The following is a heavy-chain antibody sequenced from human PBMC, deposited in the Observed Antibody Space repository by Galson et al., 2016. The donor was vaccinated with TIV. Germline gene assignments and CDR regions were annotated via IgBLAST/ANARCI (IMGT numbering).Heavy chain of an antibody. Sequence: SLRLSCAASGFTVGGNYMTWVRQAPGKGLEWVSLIYSGGSTTYADSVKGRFTISRDNFKNTVYLQMNSLRADDTAVYYCARDRRHCGNECYLYYYYGMDVWGQGTTVTVSS. CDR3: ARDRRHCGNECYLYYYYGMDV. CDR2: IYSGGST. J-gene: IGHJ6*02. D-gene: IGHD2-21*01. V-gene: IGHV3-66*02. CDR1: GFTVGGNY.